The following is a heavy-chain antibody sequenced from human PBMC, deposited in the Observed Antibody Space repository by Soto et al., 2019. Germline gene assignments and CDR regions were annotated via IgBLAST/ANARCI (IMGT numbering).Heavy chain of an antibody. V-gene: IGHV3-7*01. D-gene: IGHD3-10*01. Sequence: EVQLVESGGGLVQPGGSLRLSCAASGFTFSNYWMSWVRQAPGKGLEWVANIKQDGSEKYYVDSVKGRFTISRDNAKNSLYLQMNSLGAEDTAVYVCASGLWTFQHWGQGTLVTFSS. CDR3: ASGLWTFQH. CDR1: GFTFSNYW. CDR2: IKQDGSEK. J-gene: IGHJ1*01.